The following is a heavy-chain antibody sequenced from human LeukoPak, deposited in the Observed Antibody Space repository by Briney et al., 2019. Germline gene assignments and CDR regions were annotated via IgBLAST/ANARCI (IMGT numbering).Heavy chain of an antibody. D-gene: IGHD1-26*01. CDR1: GGSISSYY. Sequence: KSSETLSLTCTVSGGSISSYYWSWIRQPPGKGLEWIGRIYTSGSTNYNPSLKSRVTISVDTSKNQFSLKLSSVTAADTAVYYCARRGIFGGYYDAFDIWGQGTMVTVSS. J-gene: IGHJ3*02. CDR3: ARRGIFGGYYDAFDI. CDR2: IYTSGST. V-gene: IGHV4-4*08.